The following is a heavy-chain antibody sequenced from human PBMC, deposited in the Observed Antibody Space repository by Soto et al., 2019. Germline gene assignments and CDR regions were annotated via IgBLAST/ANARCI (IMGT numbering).Heavy chain of an antibody. Sequence: QVQLVQSGAEVKKPGASVKISCKASGDTFTSYYMHWVRQAPGQGLEWMGIINPSGGTSYAQKFPGTVHMARDTSPSTVYMQLSRLSSENTSIYYCARVYCSGGSCYAIDYWGQRTLVTVSS. D-gene: IGHD2-15*01. CDR2: INPSGGT. V-gene: IGHV1-46*01. CDR1: GDTFTSYY. J-gene: IGHJ4*02. CDR3: ARVYCSGGSCYAIDY.